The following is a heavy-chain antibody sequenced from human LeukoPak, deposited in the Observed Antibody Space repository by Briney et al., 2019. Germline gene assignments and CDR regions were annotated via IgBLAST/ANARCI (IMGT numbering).Heavy chain of an antibody. V-gene: IGHV4-59*01. CDR2: IYYSGST. CDR3: ARDGVSALNLYSDL. J-gene: IGHJ2*01. CDR1: GGSISGYY. Sequence: SETLSLTCIVSGGSISGYYWSWIRQPPGKGLEWLGSIYYSGSTDHNPSLKSRVIISVDTSKNQFSLSLISVTAADTAVYYCARDGVSALNLYSDLWGRGTLVTVSS. D-gene: IGHD3-3*01.